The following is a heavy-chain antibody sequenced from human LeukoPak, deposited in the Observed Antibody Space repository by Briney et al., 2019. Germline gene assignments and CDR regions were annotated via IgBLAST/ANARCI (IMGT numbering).Heavy chain of an antibody. CDR1: GFTFSSYA. CDR2: ISSNGGST. Sequence: GGSLRLSCSASGFTFSSYAMHWVRQAPGKGLEYVSAISSNGGSTYYADSVKGRLTISRDNSKNTLYLQMSSLRAEDTAVYYCVILSYYYGSGSYYNDYWGQGTLVTVSS. V-gene: IGHV3-64D*09. D-gene: IGHD3-10*01. CDR3: VILSYYYGSGSYYNDY. J-gene: IGHJ4*02.